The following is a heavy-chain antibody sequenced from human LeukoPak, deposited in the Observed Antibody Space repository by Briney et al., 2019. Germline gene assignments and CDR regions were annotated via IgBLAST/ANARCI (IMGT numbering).Heavy chain of an antibody. CDR2: IYYSGST. Sequence: SETLSLTCTVSGGSISSSNYYWGWIRQPPGKGLEWIGSIYYSGSTYYNPSLKSRVTISVDTSKNQFSLKLSSVTAADTAVYYCATNIVGATDYWGQGTPVTVSS. D-gene: IGHD1-26*01. J-gene: IGHJ4*02. CDR1: GGSISSSNYY. V-gene: IGHV4-39*01. CDR3: ATNIVGATDY.